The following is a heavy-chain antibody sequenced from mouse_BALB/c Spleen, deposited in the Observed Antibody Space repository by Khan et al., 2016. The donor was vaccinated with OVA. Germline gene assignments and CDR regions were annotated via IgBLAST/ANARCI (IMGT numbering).Heavy chain of an antibody. CDR3: ARNSESDYFDY. Sequence: QVQLKESGPGLVAPSQSLSITCTVSGFSLTSYGIHWVRQPPGKGLEWLGIIWAGGSTHYNSALMSRLSISKDNSRSQVFLKMNSLQTDDTAMYFCARNSESDYFDYWGQGTTLTVSS. J-gene: IGHJ2*01. V-gene: IGHV2-9*02. CDR1: GFSLTSYG. CDR2: IWAGGST.